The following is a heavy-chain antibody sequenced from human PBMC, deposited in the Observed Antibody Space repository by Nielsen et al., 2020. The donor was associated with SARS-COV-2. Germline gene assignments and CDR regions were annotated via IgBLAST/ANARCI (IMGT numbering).Heavy chain of an antibody. Sequence: WLRQPPGKGLEWVSAISGSGGSTYYADSVKGRFTISRDNSKNTLYLQMNSLRAEDTAVYYCAKDLRRITMVRGVMGGGMDVWGQGTTVTVSS. CDR3: AKDLRRITMVRGVMGGGMDV. J-gene: IGHJ6*02. CDR2: ISGSGGST. D-gene: IGHD3-10*01. V-gene: IGHV3-23*01.